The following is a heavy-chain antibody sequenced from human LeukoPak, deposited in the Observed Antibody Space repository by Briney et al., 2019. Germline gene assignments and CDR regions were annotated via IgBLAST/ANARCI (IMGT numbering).Heavy chain of an antibody. J-gene: IGHJ4*02. V-gene: IGHV3-74*01. Sequence: GGSLRLSCAASGSTVSRYWMHWVRQAPGKGLVWVARINVEGNYIDYAESVKGRFTISRDSAMNTLYLQMNSVRAEDTAVYSCARDLTGPYDHWGQGTLVTVSS. D-gene: IGHD3-22*01. CDR1: GSTVSRYW. CDR3: ARDLTGPYDH. CDR2: INVEGNYI.